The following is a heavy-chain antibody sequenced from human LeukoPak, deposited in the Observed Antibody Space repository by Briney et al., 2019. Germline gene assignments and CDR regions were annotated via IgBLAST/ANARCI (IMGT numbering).Heavy chain of an antibody. Sequence: SETLSLTCTVSGGSISSYYWSWIRQPAGKGLEWIGRIYTTGSTSYNPSLKSRVIMSVDTSKNQFSLKLTSVTAADTAVYYCARGYNWNDRGAFDIWGQGTMVTVSS. J-gene: IGHJ3*02. V-gene: IGHV4-4*07. D-gene: IGHD1-1*01. CDR1: GGSISSYY. CDR3: ARGYNWNDRGAFDI. CDR2: IYTTGST.